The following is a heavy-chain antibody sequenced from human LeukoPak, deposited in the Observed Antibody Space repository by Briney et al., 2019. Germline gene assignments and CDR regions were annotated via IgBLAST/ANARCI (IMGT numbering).Heavy chain of an antibody. V-gene: IGHV3-7*03. CDR1: GFTLRSYW. CDR2: IKQDGSEK. CDR3: ARDGLPFDY. Sequence: PGGSLRLSCEASGFTLRSYWMSWVRQAPGKGLEWVANIKQDGSEKYYVDTVKGRFTISRDNAKKSLYLQMNSLRAEDTAVYYCARDGLPFDYWGQGTLVTVSS. J-gene: IGHJ4*02.